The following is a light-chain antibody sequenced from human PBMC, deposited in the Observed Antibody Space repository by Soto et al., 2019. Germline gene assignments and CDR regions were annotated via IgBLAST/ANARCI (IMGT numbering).Light chain of an antibody. V-gene: IGLV2-14*03. J-gene: IGLJ2*01. CDR3: TSYTMSSTVYVV. CDR2: DVS. Sequence: QSALAQPASVSRSPGQSITISCTGTSSDVGGYNYVSWYQHHPGKAPKLMIYDVSDRPSGVSNRFSGSKSGNTASLTISGLQAEDEADYYCTSYTMSSTVYVVFGGGTKLTVL. CDR1: SSDVGGYNY.